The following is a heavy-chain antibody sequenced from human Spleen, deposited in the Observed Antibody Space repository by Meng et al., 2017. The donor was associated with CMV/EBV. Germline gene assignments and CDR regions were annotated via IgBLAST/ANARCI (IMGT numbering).Heavy chain of an antibody. CDR3: ARYKAPQQNNYYYYGMDV. V-gene: IGHV4-31*03. CDR1: GGSISSGGYY. J-gene: IGHJ6*02. CDR2: IYYSGST. D-gene: IGHD1-1*01. Sequence: LRLSCTVSGGSISSGGYYWSWIRQHPGKGLEWIGYIYYSGSTYYNPSLKSRVTISVDTSKNQSSLKLSSVTAADTAVYYCARYKAPQQNNYYYYGMDVWGQGTTVTVSS.